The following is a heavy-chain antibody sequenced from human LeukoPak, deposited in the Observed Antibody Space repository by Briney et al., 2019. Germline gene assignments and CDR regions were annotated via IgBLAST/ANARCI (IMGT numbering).Heavy chain of an antibody. CDR2: IWYDASNK. V-gene: IGHV3-30*02. D-gene: IGHD4-17*01. CDR1: GFTFSSFG. J-gene: IGHJ5*02. CDR3: AKAGTTVTKSWCDP. Sequence: PGGSLTLSCAASGFTFSSFGMHWVRQAPGKGLEWVAVIWYDASNKYYADSVKGRFTISRDNSKNTLYLQMNSLRTDDTAVYYCAKAGTTVTKSWCDPWGQGTLVTVSS.